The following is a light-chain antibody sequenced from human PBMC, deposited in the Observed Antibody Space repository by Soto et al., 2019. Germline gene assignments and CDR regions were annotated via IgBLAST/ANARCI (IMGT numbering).Light chain of an antibody. Sequence: DMQRAHSPSSVSAYLGYIFIITFRASQSISSYLNWYQVKPGKAPKLLIYAASTLESGVPSRFSATVSGTEFSLTITSLQPEDFATYYCQQLFDSTITFGQGTRLEVK. J-gene: IGKJ5*01. CDR1: QSISSY. V-gene: IGKV1-9*01. CDR3: QQLFDSTIT. CDR2: AAS.